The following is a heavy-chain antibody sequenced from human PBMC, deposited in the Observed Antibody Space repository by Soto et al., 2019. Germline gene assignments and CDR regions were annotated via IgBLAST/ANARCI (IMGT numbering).Heavy chain of an antibody. V-gene: IGHV4-30-4*01. Sequence: SETLSLTCTVSGGPVSGDDYYWSWIRQPPGKGLEWIGSYYYSGTTYYNPSLKSRVTISVDTSKSHFSLTMSSATAADTAVYFCAQRSGFYTGIDFWGQGTLVTVSS. CDR3: AQRSGFYTGIDF. CDR2: YYYSGTT. CDR1: GGPVSGDDYY. D-gene: IGHD3-3*01. J-gene: IGHJ4*02.